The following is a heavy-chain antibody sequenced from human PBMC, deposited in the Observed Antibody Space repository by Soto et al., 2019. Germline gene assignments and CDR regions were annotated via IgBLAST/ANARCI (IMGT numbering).Heavy chain of an antibody. CDR2: ISYDGSIK. CDR1: GFSFNTYA. CDR3: ARDGSGGTGARDV. J-gene: IGHJ6*02. Sequence: QVQLVASGGGVVQPGMSLRLSGAASGFSFNTYAMNWVRQAPGKGLEWLALISYDGSIKYSADSVKGRFTLSRENSQNMLYLQMDSLRAYDTAVYYWARDGSGGTGARDVWGQGTTVTVSS. V-gene: IGHV3-30*01. D-gene: IGHD1-26*01.